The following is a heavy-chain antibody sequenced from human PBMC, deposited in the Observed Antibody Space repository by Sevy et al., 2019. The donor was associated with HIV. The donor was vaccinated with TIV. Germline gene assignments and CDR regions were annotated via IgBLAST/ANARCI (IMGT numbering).Heavy chain of an antibody. V-gene: IGHV3-9*01. Sequence: GGSLRLSCAASGFTFDDYAMHWVRQAPGKGLEWVSGISWNSGSIGYADSVKGRFTISRDNAKNSLYLQMNSLRAEDTALYYCAKAPLAAAGNLYSNWIDPWGQGTLVTVSS. CDR2: ISWNSGSI. D-gene: IGHD6-13*01. CDR1: GFTFDDYA. CDR3: AKAPLAAAGNLYSNWIDP. J-gene: IGHJ5*02.